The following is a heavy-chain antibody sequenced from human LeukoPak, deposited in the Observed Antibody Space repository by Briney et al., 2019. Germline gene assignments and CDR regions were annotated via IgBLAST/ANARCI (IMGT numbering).Heavy chain of an antibody. J-gene: IGHJ1*01. Sequence: PSETLSLTCAVYGGSFSGYYWSWIRQPPGKGLEWIGEINHSGSTNYNPSLKSRVTISVDTSKNQFSLKLSSVTAADTAVYYCARQLGMATRYFQHWGQGTLVTVSS. D-gene: IGHD5-24*01. CDR1: GGSFSGYY. CDR3: ARQLGMATRYFQH. V-gene: IGHV4-34*01. CDR2: INHSGST.